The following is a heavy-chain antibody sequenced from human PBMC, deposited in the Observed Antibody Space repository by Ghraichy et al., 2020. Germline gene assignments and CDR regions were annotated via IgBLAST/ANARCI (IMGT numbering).Heavy chain of an antibody. J-gene: IGHJ4*02. CDR1: GFTFSSYG. V-gene: IGHV3-33*01. Sequence: GGSLRLSCAASGFTFSSYGMHWVRQAPGKGLEWVAVIWYDGSNKYYADSVKGRFTISRDNSKNTLYLQMNSLRAEDTAVYYCARGGVPATAISLYYFDYWGQGSLVTVSS. CDR3: ARGGVPATAISLYYFDY. D-gene: IGHD2-2*01. CDR2: IWYDGSNK.